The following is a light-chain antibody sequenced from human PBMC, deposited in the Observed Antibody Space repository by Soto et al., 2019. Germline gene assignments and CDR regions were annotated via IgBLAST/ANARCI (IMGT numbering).Light chain of an antibody. CDR1: QSPSGW. V-gene: IGKV1-5*03. CDR2: KAA. J-gene: IGKJ1*01. CDR3: QQWIGFSWT. Sequence: DIQLTPSPSTLSASVGARVVITCRASQSPSGWLDWNKQKQGKAQKLLIYKAATLVIGVPSRYRSSGSGTEFTLTISGVQPDDFATYCCQQWIGFSWTGGEGTEVEI.